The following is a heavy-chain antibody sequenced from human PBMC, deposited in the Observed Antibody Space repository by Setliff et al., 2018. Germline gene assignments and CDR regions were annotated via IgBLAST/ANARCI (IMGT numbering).Heavy chain of an antibody. Sequence: PGGSLRLSCAASGFRFSAHYMDWVRTAPGKGMEWVGRIRNRDMKYTTEAAASVKGRFTVSRDDSTFSRYLQMNSLKIEDTAVYYCARVGPYCGEGCFSDYMDVWGKGTTVTVSS. D-gene: IGHD2-21*01. CDR3: ARVGPYCGEGCFSDYMDV. V-gene: IGHV3-72*01. J-gene: IGHJ6*03. CDR1: GFRFSAHY. CDR2: IRNRDMKYTT.